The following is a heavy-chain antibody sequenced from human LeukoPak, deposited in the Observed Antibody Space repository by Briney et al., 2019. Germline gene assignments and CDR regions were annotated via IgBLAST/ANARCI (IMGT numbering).Heavy chain of an antibody. D-gene: IGHD6-6*01. J-gene: IGHJ4*02. Sequence: GGSLRLSCAASGFTFDDYAMHWVRQAPGKGLEWVSGISWNSGSIGYADSVKGRFTISRDNAKNSLYLQMNSLRAEDTALYYCAKDRGYSSSSRLFDYWGQGTLVTVSS. CDR2: ISWNSGSI. CDR1: GFTFDDYA. CDR3: AKDRGYSSSSRLFDY. V-gene: IGHV3-9*01.